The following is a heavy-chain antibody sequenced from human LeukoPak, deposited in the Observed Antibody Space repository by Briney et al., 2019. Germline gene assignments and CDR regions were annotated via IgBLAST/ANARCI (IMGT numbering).Heavy chain of an antibody. CDR2: ISYDGSNK. J-gene: IGHJ1*01. V-gene: IGHV3-30*01. CDR3: AREYYYDSSGYDGYFQH. CDR1: GFTFSSYA. D-gene: IGHD3-22*01. Sequence: GRSLRLSCAASGFTFSSYAMHWVRQAPGKGLEWVAVISYDGSNKYYADSVKGRFTISRDNPKNTLYLQMNSLRAEDTAVYYCAREYYYDSSGYDGYFQHWGQGTLVTVSS.